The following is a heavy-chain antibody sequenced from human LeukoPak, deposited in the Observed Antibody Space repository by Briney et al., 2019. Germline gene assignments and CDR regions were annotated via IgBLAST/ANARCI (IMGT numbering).Heavy chain of an antibody. CDR2: IYHSGST. CDR3: ARRLYSSSYWYFDL. D-gene: IGHD6-6*01. V-gene: IGHV4-38-2*01. J-gene: IGHJ2*01. CDR1: GYSISSGYY. Sequence: SETLSLTCAVSGYSISSGYYWGWIRQPPGKGLEWIGSIYHSGSTYYNPSLKSRVTISVDKSKNQFSLKLSSVTAADTAVYYCARRLYSSSYWYFDLWGRGTLVTVSS.